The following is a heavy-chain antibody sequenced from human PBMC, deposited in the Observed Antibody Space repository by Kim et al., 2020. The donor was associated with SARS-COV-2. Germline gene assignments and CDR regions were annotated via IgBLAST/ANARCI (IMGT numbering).Heavy chain of an antibody. CDR3: ARDQNGDSQPAPTQYYYFGMDV. CDR1: GYTFTNHY. Sequence: ASVKVSCRASGYTFTNHYMHWVRQAPGQGLEWMGIINPSGGSTSYAQKFQGRVTMTRDTSTSTVYMEVSSLRSEDTAVYYCARDQNGDSQPAPTQYYYFGMDVWGQGTTVTVSS. J-gene: IGHJ6*02. V-gene: IGHV1-46*01. D-gene: IGHD4-17*01. CDR2: INPSGGST.